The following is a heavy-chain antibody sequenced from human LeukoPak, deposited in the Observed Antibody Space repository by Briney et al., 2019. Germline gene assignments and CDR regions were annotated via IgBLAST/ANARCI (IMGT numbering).Heavy chain of an antibody. J-gene: IGHJ6*02. CDR1: GFTFSSYA. CDR2: ISGSGGST. CDR3: ARDLYGSGSYYLVYYYGMDV. Sequence: GGSLRLSCAASGFTFSSYAMSWVRQAPGKGLEWVSAISGSGGSTYYADSVKGRFTISRDNSKNTLYLQMNSLRAEDTAVYYCARDLYGSGSYYLVYYYGMDVWGQGTTVTVSS. D-gene: IGHD3-10*01. V-gene: IGHV3-23*01.